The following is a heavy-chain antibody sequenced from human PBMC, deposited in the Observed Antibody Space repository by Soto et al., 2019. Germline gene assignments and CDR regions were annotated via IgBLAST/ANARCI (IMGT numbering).Heavy chain of an antibody. Sequence: QVQLQQWGAGLLKPSETLSLTCAVYGGSLSDYYWTWIRQPPGQGLEWIGEINHSGSTNYNPSLKIRVTMSVDTSKKQFSLKLSSVTAADTAVYYCARGLTGYWYFDLWGRGTLVTVSS. J-gene: IGHJ2*01. CDR1: GGSLSDYY. CDR2: INHSGST. V-gene: IGHV4-34*01. CDR3: ARGLTGYWYFDL.